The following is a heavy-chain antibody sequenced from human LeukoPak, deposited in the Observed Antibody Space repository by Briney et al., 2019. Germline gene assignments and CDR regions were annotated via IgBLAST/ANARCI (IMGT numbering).Heavy chain of an antibody. Sequence: PGGSLRLSCAASGFTFDDYAMHWVRQAPGKGLESVSLISGDGGSTYYADSVKGRFTISRDNSKNSLYLQMNSLRTEDTALYYCAKDPAYCSGGSCYPRYFQHWGQGTLVTVSS. D-gene: IGHD2-15*01. CDR3: AKDPAYCSGGSCYPRYFQH. V-gene: IGHV3-43*02. CDR2: ISGDGGST. CDR1: GFTFDDYA. J-gene: IGHJ1*01.